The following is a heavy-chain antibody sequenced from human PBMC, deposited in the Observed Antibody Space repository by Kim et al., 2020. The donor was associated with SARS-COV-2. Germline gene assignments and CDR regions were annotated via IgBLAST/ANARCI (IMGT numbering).Heavy chain of an antibody. Sequence: SVKVSCKAAVGTFGSHAISWVRQAPGQGLEWMGGIIPIFGAPNYAQKFQGRVLITADESTSTASMELRRLRSDDTAVYYCARSPRSSEWGPSPYYFDFWGQGTLVTVSS. CDR3: ARSPRSSEWGPSPYYFDF. J-gene: IGHJ4*02. V-gene: IGHV1-69*13. CDR1: VGTFGSHA. D-gene: IGHD1-26*01. CDR2: IIPIFGAP.